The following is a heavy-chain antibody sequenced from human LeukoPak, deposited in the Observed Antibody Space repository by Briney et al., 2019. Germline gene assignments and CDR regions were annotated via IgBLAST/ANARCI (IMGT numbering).Heavy chain of an antibody. V-gene: IGHV3-21*01. CDR3: ARVMDLQLVLEELDY. J-gene: IGHJ4*02. CDR1: GFTFSTFA. D-gene: IGHD6-13*01. CDR2: IFPSGGEI. Sequence: GGSLRLSCAASGFTFSTFAMIWVRQPPGKGLEWVSSIFPSGGEIHYADSVKGRFTISRDNAKNSLYLQMNCLRAEDTAVYYCARVMDLQLVLEELDYWGQGTLVTVSS.